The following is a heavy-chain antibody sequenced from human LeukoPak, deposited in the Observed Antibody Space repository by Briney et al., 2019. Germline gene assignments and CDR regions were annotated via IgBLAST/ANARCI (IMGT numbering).Heavy chain of an antibody. D-gene: IGHD3-22*01. CDR3: ARVWGYYYDSSGYSDFDY. Sequence: ASVNVSCKASGYKFTSFAIAWVRQAPGQGLEWLGWISGYNGNTNYAQKFQGRVTMTIDTSTSTAYMELRSLKSDDTAVYYCARVWGYYYDSSGYSDFDYWGQGTLVTVSS. J-gene: IGHJ4*02. CDR2: ISGYNGNT. V-gene: IGHV1-18*01. CDR1: GYKFTSFA.